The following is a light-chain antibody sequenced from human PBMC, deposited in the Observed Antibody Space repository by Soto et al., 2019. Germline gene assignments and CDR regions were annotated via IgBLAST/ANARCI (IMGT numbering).Light chain of an antibody. V-gene: IGLV4-69*01. CDR1: SGHSNYA. CDR2: LNSDGSH. CDR3: QTWGTGIRV. Sequence: QLVLTQSPSASASLGASVKLTCTLSSGHSNYAIAWHQQQPEKGPRYLMKLNSDGSHRKGDGIPDRFSGSGSGAERYLTISSLQSEDEADYYCQTWGTGIRVFGTGTKVTVL. J-gene: IGLJ1*01.